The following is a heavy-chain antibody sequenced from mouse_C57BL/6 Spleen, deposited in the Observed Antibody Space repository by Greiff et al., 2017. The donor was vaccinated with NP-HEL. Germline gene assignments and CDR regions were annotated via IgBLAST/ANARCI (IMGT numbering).Heavy chain of an antibody. Sequence: VQLQQSGAELVKPGASVKISCKASGYAFSSYWMNWVKQRPGKGLEWIGQIYPGDGDTNYNGKFKGKATLTADKSSSTAYMQLSSLTSEDSAVYFCARWGYYSNDAWFAYSGQGSLVTVSA. CDR1: GYAFSSYW. V-gene: IGHV1-80*01. J-gene: IGHJ3*01. CDR2: IYPGDGDT. CDR3: ARWGYYSNDAWFAY. D-gene: IGHD2-5*01.